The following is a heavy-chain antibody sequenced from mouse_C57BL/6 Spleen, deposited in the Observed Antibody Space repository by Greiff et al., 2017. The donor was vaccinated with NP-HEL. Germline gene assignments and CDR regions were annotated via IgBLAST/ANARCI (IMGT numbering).Heavy chain of an antibody. Sequence: EVQLMESGGGLAKPGGSLKLSCAASGFTFSDYGMHWVRQAPEKGLEWVAYISRGSSTTYYADKVKGRFTLSRDNATNTGYLEMTSLRSEDTAVYYCARGWAYDGSSYGYFDVWGTGTTVTVSS. CDR3: ARGWAYDGSSYGYFDV. J-gene: IGHJ1*03. V-gene: IGHV5-17*01. CDR1: GFTFSDYG. D-gene: IGHD1-1*01. CDR2: ISRGSSTT.